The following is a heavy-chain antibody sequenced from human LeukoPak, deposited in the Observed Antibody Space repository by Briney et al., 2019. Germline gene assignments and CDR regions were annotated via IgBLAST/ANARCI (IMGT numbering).Heavy chain of an antibody. CDR2: IHYDGKI. CDR1: GFSVSGKF. Sequence: GGSLRLSCAASGFSVSGKFMSWVRQAPGKGLEWVSIIHYDGKIRCAGSVGGRFTIYRDDSENTLFLQMNSLRMDDTAVYFCASGDGYLQPYWGQGTLVTVSS. D-gene: IGHD2-21*01. J-gene: IGHJ4*02. V-gene: IGHV3-53*01. CDR3: ASGDGYLQPY.